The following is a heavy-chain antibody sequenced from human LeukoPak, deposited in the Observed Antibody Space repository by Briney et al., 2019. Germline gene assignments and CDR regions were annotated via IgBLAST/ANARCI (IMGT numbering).Heavy chain of an antibody. J-gene: IGHJ4*02. CDR2: IYWNDDK. CDR3: VHPSTYCSSANCYYY. CDR1: GFSFSSSGVG. Sequence: SGPTLMKPTQTLTLTCTFSGFSFSSSGVGVGWIRQPPGRALEWLALIYWNDDKSYSPSLKSRLTITKDTSKNQVVLTMTNMDPVDTATYYCVHPSTYCSSANCYYYWGQGTLVTVAS. V-gene: IGHV2-5*01. D-gene: IGHD2-2*01.